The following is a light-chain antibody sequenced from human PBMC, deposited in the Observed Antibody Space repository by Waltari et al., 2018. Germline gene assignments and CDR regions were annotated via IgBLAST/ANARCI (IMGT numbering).Light chain of an antibody. CDR2: AAS. V-gene: IGKV3-20*01. CDR3: QNHERLPAT. CDR1: QSVSRY. Sequence: IVLTQSPLTPSLSPVDRATPSCRASQSVSRYLAWYQQRPCQAPRLLIYAASTRATGIPDRFSGSGYGTDFTLTISRLEPEDFAVYYCQNHERLPATFGQGTKVEIK. J-gene: IGKJ1*01.